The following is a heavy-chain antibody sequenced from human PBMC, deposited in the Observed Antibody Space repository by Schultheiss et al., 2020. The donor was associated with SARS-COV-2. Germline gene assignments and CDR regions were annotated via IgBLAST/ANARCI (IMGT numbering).Heavy chain of an antibody. CDR1: GGSISSSSYY. Sequence: SETLSLTCTVSGGSISSSSYYWGWIRQPPGKGLEWIGSINHSGSTYYNPSLKSRGTISVDTSKKQFSLRLGSVTAADTAVYYCARAARVEQLFSVRGGHLDYWGRGTQVTVSS. J-gene: IGHJ4*02. CDR2: INHSGST. V-gene: IGHV4-39*07. D-gene: IGHD3-10*01. CDR3: ARAARVEQLFSVRGGHLDY.